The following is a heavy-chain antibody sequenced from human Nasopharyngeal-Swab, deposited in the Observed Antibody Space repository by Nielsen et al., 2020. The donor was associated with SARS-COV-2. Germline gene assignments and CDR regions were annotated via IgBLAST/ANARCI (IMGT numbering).Heavy chain of an antibody. Sequence: WVRQAPGQGLEWMGRINPNSGGTNYAQKFQGRVTMTRDTSISTAYMELSRLRSDDTAVYYRARDRGTSDYDSSGYDAFDIWGQGTMVTVSS. D-gene: IGHD3-22*01. V-gene: IGHV1-2*06. J-gene: IGHJ3*02. CDR2: INPNSGGT. CDR3: ARDRGTSDYDSSGYDAFDI.